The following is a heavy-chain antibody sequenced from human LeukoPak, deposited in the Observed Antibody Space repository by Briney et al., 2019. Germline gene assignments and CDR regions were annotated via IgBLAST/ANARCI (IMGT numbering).Heavy chain of an antibody. D-gene: IGHD3-22*01. J-gene: IGHJ4*02. CDR3: ARGLMYYYDSSGDYGRIGGETM. Sequence: QPGGSLRLSCAASGFTFSSYSMTWVRQAPGKGLEWVSYISSSSSTIYYADSVKGRFTISRDNAKNSLYLQMNSLRDEDTAVYYCARGLMYYYDSSGDYGRIGGETMWGQGTLVTVSS. CDR2: ISSSSSTI. V-gene: IGHV3-48*02. CDR1: GFTFSSYS.